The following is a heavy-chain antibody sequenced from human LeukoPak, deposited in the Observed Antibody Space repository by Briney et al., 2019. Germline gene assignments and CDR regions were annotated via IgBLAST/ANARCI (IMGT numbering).Heavy chain of an antibody. Sequence: GSLRLSCAASGFTISSYYWSWIRQPPGKGLEWIGYIYYSGSTNYNPSLKSRVTISVDTSKNQFSLKLSSVTAADTAVYYCARKNYYDSSGYCDIWGQGTMVTVSS. D-gene: IGHD3-22*01. V-gene: IGHV4-59*01. J-gene: IGHJ3*02. CDR1: GFTISSYY. CDR3: ARKNYYDSSGYCDI. CDR2: IYYSGST.